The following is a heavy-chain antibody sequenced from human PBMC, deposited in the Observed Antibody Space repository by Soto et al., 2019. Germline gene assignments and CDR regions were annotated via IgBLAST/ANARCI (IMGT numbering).Heavy chain of an antibody. CDR3: ARLQYTYDAHEEVPRLEGAFDI. CDR1: GFTFSSYA. D-gene: IGHD5-18*01. V-gene: IGHV3-23*01. CDR2: ISGSGGST. J-gene: IGHJ3*02. Sequence: EVQLLESGGGLVQPGGSLRLSCAASGFTFSSYAMSWVRQAPGKGLEWVSAISGSGGSTYYADSVKGRFTISRDNTKNTVDLQMNSVRAEETAVNYCARLQYTYDAHEEVPRLEGAFDIWGQGTMVTVSS.